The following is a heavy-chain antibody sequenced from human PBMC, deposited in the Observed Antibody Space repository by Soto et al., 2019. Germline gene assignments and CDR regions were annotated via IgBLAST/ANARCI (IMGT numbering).Heavy chain of an antibody. J-gene: IGHJ6*02. CDR2: INHSGST. CDR3: ARDSRNNYSVSGTDV. V-gene: IGHV4-34*01. CDR1: GGSFSGYY. D-gene: IGHD3-10*02. Sequence: SETLSLTCAVYGGSFSGYYWSWIRQPPGKGLEWIGEINHSGSTNYNPSLKSRVTISVDTSKNQFSLSLSSVTAADAAVYYCARDSRNNYSVSGTDVWGQGTTVTVSS.